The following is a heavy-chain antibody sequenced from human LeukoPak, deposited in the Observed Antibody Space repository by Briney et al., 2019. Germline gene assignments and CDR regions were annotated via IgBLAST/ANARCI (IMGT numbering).Heavy chain of an antibody. CDR3: ARESPDIVVVPAAIGYYYYYGMDL. CDR2: IIPIFGTA. CDR1: GGTFSSYA. D-gene: IGHD2-2*01. V-gene: IGHV1-69*13. Sequence: SVQVSCKASGGTFSSYAINWVRQAPGQGLEWMGGIIPIFGTANYAQKFQGRVTITADGSTSTAYMELSSLRSEDTAVYYCARESPDIVVVPAAIGYYYYYGMDLWGQGTTVTVSS. J-gene: IGHJ6*02.